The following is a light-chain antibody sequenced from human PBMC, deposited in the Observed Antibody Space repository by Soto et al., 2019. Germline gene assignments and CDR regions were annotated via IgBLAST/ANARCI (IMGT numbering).Light chain of an antibody. CDR2: GAS. J-gene: IGKJ1*01. CDR1: QSVSSSY. CDR3: QQYNIWPRT. V-gene: IGKV3-15*01. Sequence: EIVLTQSPGTLSLSPGERATLSCRASQSVSSSYLAWYQQKPGQAPRLLIHGASTRATGVPARFSGSGSGTQFTLTISGLQSDDLAVYFCQQYNIWPRTFGQGTKVDIK.